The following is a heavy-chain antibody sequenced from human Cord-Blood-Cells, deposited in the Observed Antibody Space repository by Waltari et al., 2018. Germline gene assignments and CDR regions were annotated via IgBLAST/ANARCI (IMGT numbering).Heavy chain of an antibody. Sequence: QVQLQESGPGLVKPSETLSLTCTVSGGSISSYYWSWIRQPAGKGLEWIGRIYTSGRTNYHPTLKSRVTMSVDTSKNQFSLKLSSVTAAYTAVYYCARDVVTIFGVVIDYWGQGTLVTVSS. V-gene: IGHV4-4*07. J-gene: IGHJ4*02. CDR3: ARDVVTIFGVVIDY. D-gene: IGHD3-3*01. CDR1: GGSISSYY. CDR2: IYTSGRT.